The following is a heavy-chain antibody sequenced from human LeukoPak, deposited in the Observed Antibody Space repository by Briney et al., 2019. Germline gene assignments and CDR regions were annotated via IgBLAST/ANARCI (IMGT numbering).Heavy chain of an antibody. D-gene: IGHD1-26*01. CDR3: ARGARARHDAFDI. CDR1: GYTFTGYY. Sequence: ASVKVSCKASGYTFTGYYMHWVRQAPGQGLEWMGWINPNSGGTNYAQKFQGRVTMTRDMSISTAYMELSRLRSEDTAVYYCARGARARHDAFDIWGQGTMVTVSS. V-gene: IGHV1-2*02. J-gene: IGHJ3*02. CDR2: INPNSGGT.